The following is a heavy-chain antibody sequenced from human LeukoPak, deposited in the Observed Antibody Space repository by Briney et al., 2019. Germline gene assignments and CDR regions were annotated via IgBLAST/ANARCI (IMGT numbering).Heavy chain of an antibody. V-gene: IGHV4-39*07. CDR2: IHYSGST. CDR1: GASITSDLYY. J-gene: IGHJ4*02. Sequence: SETLSLTCSVSGASITSDLYYWGWIRQPPGKGLEWIGSIHYSGSTYYNPSLKSRISISVDTSKKQFSLTLRSVTAADTAVYYCARAGRRIRGVMGVFDYWGQGALVTVSS. CDR3: ARAGRRIRGVMGVFDY. D-gene: IGHD3-10*01.